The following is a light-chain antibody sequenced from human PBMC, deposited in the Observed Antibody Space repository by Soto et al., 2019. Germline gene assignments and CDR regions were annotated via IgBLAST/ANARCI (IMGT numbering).Light chain of an antibody. Sequence: DIQMTQSPSSLSASVGDRVTITCQASQDISNYLNWYQQKPGKAPKLLIYDASNLETGVPSRFSGSGSGTDFTFTISSLQPEDIATYYCQQYDNLPHLGQGTRLEIK. CDR1: QDISNY. J-gene: IGKJ5*01. CDR2: DAS. CDR3: QQYDNLPH. V-gene: IGKV1-33*01.